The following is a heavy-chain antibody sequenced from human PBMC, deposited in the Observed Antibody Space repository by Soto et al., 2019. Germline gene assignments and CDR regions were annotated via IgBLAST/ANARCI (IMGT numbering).Heavy chain of an antibody. CDR1: GYLFPRYV. CDR3: AREWSGAGRDALDI. V-gene: IGHV1-18*01. CDR2: ISPDNGTT. Sequence: QVQLVQSGAEVKKPGASVTVSCKASGYLFPRYVVNWVRQAPGQGLEWMGWISPDNGTTNYAQNCQARVTMPTDTSTRTVYMELRCLRSDDTAMYFCAREWSGAGRDALDIWGQGTMVIVAS. J-gene: IGHJ3*02. D-gene: IGHD6-19*01.